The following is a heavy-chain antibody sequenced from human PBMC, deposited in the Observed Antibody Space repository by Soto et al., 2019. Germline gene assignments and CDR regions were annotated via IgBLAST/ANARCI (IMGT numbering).Heavy chain of an antibody. CDR2: GFYPGRA. V-gene: IGHV4-59*01. CDR1: GGSLGSGD. CDR3: GGDGDRLTATPPYYPNGMDV. Sequence: QVQLQESGPGLVEPSETLSLTCTVSGGSLGSGDCSWGRHPPGTGQEWVCYGFYPGRANYNASLLSSVIITLVASSKHHSSKMSSVAAADATVFYCGGDGDRLTATPPYYPNGMDVWGPGTTVTVSS. D-gene: IGHD2-21*02. J-gene: IGHJ6*02.